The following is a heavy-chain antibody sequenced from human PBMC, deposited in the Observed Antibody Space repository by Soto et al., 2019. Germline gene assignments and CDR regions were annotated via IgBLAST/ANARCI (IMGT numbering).Heavy chain of an antibody. V-gene: IGHV1-18*04. D-gene: IGHD2-8*01. Sequence: QVQLVQSGAEVKKSGASVKVSCKAAGYTFSSYGISWVRQAPGQGLEWMGWISANNGNTNFAQKVQGRVTMTTDTSTTTAYMELRSLRSDDTAVYYCARSALMVYAIYFDYWGQGTLVTVSS. CDR3: ARSALMVYAIYFDY. CDR2: ISANNGNT. CDR1: GYTFSSYG. J-gene: IGHJ4*02.